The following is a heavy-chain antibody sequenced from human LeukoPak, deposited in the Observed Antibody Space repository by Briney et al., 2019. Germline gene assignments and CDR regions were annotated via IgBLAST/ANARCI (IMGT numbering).Heavy chain of an antibody. D-gene: IGHD5-24*01. J-gene: IGHJ6*03. V-gene: IGHV4-34*01. CDR1: GGSFSSYY. Sequence: SETLSLTCAVYGGSFSSYYWGWIRQPPGKGLEWIGGIYYSGSTYYNPFLKSRVTISVDTSKNQFSLKLSSVTAADTAVYYCARVPAGDGFPYYYMDVWGKGTTVTVSS. CDR3: ARVPAGDGFPYYYMDV. CDR2: IYYSGST.